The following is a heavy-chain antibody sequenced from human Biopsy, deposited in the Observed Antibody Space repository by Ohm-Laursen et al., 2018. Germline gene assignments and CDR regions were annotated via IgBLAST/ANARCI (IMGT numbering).Heavy chain of an antibody. Sequence: TLSLTCAAFGKTFSDYQWSWIRQPPGKGLEWIGQINQAGTTNYSPSLKSRVSISADASKYEFSLRLTSVTAADTAVYLCGNEVHGRDYWGLGAQVTVSS. V-gene: IGHV4-34*08. J-gene: IGHJ4*02. D-gene: IGHD2-15*01. CDR3: GNEVHGRDY. CDR2: INQAGTT. CDR1: GKTFSDYQ.